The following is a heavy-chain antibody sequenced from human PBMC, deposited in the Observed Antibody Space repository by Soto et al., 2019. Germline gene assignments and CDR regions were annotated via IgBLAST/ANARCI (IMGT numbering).Heavy chain of an antibody. Sequence: SVKVSCKASGGTFSSYAISWVRQAPGQGLEWMGGIIPIFGTANYAQKFQGRVTITADESTSTAYMELSSLRSEDTAVYYCAISYSSSWYCDYWGQGTLVTVSS. V-gene: IGHV1-69*13. D-gene: IGHD6-13*01. CDR2: IIPIFGTA. CDR3: AISYSSSWYCDY. CDR1: GGTFSSYA. J-gene: IGHJ4*02.